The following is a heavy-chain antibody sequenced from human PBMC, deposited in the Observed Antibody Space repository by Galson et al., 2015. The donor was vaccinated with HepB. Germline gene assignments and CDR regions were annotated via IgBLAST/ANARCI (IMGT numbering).Heavy chain of an antibody. CDR2: FNPEDDES. CDR1: GYTLTDLS. CDR3: ATDVSYYESSDYYPPNY. Sequence: SVKVSCKVSGYTLTDLSMHWVRQAPGKGLEWMGGFNPEDDESIYAQKFQGRVTMTEDTSTDTVYMELSSLGSEDTAVYYCATDVSYYESSDYYPPNYWGQGTLVTVSS. V-gene: IGHV1-24*01. J-gene: IGHJ4*02. D-gene: IGHD3-22*01.